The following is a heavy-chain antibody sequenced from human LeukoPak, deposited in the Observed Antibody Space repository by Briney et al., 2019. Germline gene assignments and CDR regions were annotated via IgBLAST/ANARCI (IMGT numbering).Heavy chain of an antibody. CDR1: GGSISSAIYY. CDR2: IHFSGST. V-gene: IGHV4-39*01. J-gene: IGHJ5*02. Sequence: SETLSLTCTVSGGSISSAIYYWGWIRQPPGKGLEWVATIHFSGSTYYNPSLKSRVTISVDTSKNQFSLKLTSVTAADTAVYYCVRHDSWNNDNWFDPWGQGTLVTVSS. CDR3: VRHDSWNNDNWFDP. D-gene: IGHD1/OR15-1a*01.